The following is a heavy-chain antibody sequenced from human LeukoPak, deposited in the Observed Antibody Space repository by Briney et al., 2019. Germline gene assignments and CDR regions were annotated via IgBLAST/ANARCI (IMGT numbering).Heavy chain of an antibody. CDR2: INPNSGGT. J-gene: IGHJ3*02. V-gene: IGHV1-2*02. CDR1: GYTFTGYY. Sequence: ASVKVSCKASGYTFTGYYMHWVRQAPGQGLEWMGWINPNSGGTNYAQKFQGRVTMTRDTSISTAYMELSRLRSDDTAVYYCARGSFGEESVGAFDIWGQGTMVTVSS. CDR3: ARGSFGEESVGAFDI. D-gene: IGHD3-10*01.